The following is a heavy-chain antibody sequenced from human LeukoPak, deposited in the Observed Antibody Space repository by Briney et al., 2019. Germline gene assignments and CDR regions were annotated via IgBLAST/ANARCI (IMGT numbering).Heavy chain of an antibody. CDR2: ISWNSGSI. D-gene: IGHD6-13*01. J-gene: IGHJ4*02. CDR3: AKARSSSSWYQNFDY. Sequence: GGSLRLSCAASGFTFDDYAMHWVRQAPGKGLEWVSGISWNSGSIGYADSVKGRFTISRDNAKNSLYLQMNSLRAEDTALYYCAKARSSSSWYQNFDYWGQGTLVTVSS. CDR1: GFTFDDYA. V-gene: IGHV3-9*01.